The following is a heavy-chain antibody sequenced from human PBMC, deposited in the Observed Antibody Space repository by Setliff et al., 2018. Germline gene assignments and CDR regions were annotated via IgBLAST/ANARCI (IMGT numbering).Heavy chain of an antibody. V-gene: IGHV4-61*09. J-gene: IGHJ5*02. CDR1: GYSISSGSYY. D-gene: IGHD3-3*01. CDR3: ARAGPTVTFFRVLVISWWDP. Sequence: SETLSLTCGVSGYSISSGSYYWTWIRQPAGKGLEWIGHFHTGGSTNYNRSLRSRVSISVDTSKNQFSLKLSSVTAADTATYYCARAGPTVTFFRVLVISWWDPWGQGSLVTVSS. CDR2: FHTGGST.